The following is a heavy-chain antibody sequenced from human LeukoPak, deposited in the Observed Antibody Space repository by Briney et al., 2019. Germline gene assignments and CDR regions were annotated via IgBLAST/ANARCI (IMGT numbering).Heavy chain of an antibody. J-gene: IGHJ6*02. V-gene: IGHV1-69*04. CDR2: IIPILGIA. Sequence: GASVKVSCKASGGTFSSYAISWVRQAPGQGLEWMGRIIPILGIANYAQKFQGRVTITADKSTSTAYMELSSLRSEDTAVYYCARAVGKGHYYYGMDVWGQGTTVTVSS. CDR1: GGTFSSYA. CDR3: ARAVGKGHYYYGMDV.